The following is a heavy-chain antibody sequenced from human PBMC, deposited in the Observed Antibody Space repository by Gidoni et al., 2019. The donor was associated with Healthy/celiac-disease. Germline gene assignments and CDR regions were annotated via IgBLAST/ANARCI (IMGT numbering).Heavy chain of an antibody. CDR1: GFTFRSYS. J-gene: IGHJ4*02. Sequence: EVQLVESGGGLVQPGGSLILSCAASGFTFRSYSMNWVRQAPGKGLEWVSYISSSSSTIYYADSVKGRFTISRDNAKNSLYLQMNSLRDEDTAVYYCARDTPYGSGSYVFDYWGQGTLVTVSS. D-gene: IGHD3-10*01. CDR2: ISSSSSTI. CDR3: ARDTPYGSGSYVFDY. V-gene: IGHV3-48*02.